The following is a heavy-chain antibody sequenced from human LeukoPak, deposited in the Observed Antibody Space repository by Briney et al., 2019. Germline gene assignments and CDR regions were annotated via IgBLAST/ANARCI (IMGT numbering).Heavy chain of an antibody. CDR2: ISGSGVST. CDR3: AKDERNWNYNLASQTYD. D-gene: IGHD1-7*01. J-gene: IGHJ4*02. CDR1: GFRFSSYA. Sequence: GGSLRLSCAASGFRFSSYAMSWVRQAPGKGLEWVSAISGSGVSTYYADSVKGRFTVSRDNSKNTLYLQMSSLRAEDTAVYYXAKDERNWNYNLASQTYDWGQGTLVTVSS. V-gene: IGHV3-23*01.